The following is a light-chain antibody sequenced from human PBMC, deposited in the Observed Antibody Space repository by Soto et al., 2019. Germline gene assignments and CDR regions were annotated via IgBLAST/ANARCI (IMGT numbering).Light chain of an antibody. Sequence: DIQMTQSTSTLSASVGDRATITSRASQIVSNVLAWFQQTPGRATKLLIFDISNLASGVPSRFSGRGRGSSTEFTLPISRLQPDDAHTDYCQQYYSYPWTFGQGTKVDIK. CDR1: QIVSNV. V-gene: IGKV1-5*01. CDR3: QQYYSYPWT. J-gene: IGKJ1*01. CDR2: DIS.